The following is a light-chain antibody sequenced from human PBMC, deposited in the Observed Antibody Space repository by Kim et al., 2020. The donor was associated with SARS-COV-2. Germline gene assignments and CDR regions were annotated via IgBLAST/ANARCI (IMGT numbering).Light chain of an antibody. CDR3: AAWDTSLNSWL. Sequence: TAKLTCPGNSENVGNQGAVWQQQHQGRPPKLLSYRDNSRPSGISERFSASRSGNTVSLTITGLQPEDEADYYCAAWDTSLNSWLFGGGTQLTVL. CDR1: SENVGNQG. J-gene: IGLJ3*02. CDR2: RDN. V-gene: IGLV10-54*01.